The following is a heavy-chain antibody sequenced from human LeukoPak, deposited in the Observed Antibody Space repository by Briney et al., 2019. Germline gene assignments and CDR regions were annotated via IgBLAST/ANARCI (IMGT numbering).Heavy chain of an antibody. D-gene: IGHD6-19*01. Sequence: ASVNVSCKASGYIFTDYYMHWVRQPPGQGLEWMGWINPKSDGTNYAQKLQGRVTMTTDTSTSTAYMELRSLRADDTAVYYWARREQWLVGDDYWGQGTLVTVSS. V-gene: IGHV1-2*02. CDR1: GYIFTDYY. CDR2: INPKSDGT. J-gene: IGHJ4*02. CDR3: ARREQWLVGDDY.